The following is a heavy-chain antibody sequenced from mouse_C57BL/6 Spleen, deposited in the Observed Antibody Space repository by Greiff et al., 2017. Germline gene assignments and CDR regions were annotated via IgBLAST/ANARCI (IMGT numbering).Heavy chain of an antibody. D-gene: IGHD1-1*01. CDR2: IYPGRGST. Sequence: QVQLQQPGAELVKPGASVKMSCKASGYTFTSYWITWVKQRPGQGLEWIGDIYPGRGSTNYTEKFKSKATLTVDTSSSTVYMQLSSLTSEDSAVYSCASDGTTPLYFYVWGTATTVTFSS. CDR3: ASDGTTPLYFYV. CDR1: GYTFTSYW. J-gene: IGHJ1*03. V-gene: IGHV1-55*01.